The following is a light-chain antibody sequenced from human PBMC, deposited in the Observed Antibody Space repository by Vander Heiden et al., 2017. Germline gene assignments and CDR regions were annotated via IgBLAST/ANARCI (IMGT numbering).Light chain of an antibody. Sequence: DSLAVSLGARATINCKSSQSVLYSSNNKNYLAWYQQKPGQPPKLLIYWASTRESGVPDRFSGSGSGTDFTLTISSLQAEDVAVYYCQQYYSTPYTFGQGTKLEIK. CDR1: QSVLYSSNNKNY. CDR3: QQYYSTPYT. V-gene: IGKV4-1*01. J-gene: IGKJ2*01. CDR2: WAS.